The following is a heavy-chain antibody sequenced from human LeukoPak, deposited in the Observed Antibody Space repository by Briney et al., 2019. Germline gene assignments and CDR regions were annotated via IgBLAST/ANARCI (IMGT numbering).Heavy chain of an antibody. V-gene: IGHV4-39*07. J-gene: IGHJ3*02. D-gene: IGHD3-22*01. Sequence: SETLSLTCTVSGGSISSSSYYWGWIRQPPGKGLEWIGSIYYSGSTYYNPSLKSRVTISVDTSKNQFSLKLSSVTAADTAVYYCARTQREYHYDSSGAIDAFDIWGQGTMVTVSS. CDR2: IYYSGST. CDR1: GGSISSSSYY. CDR3: ARTQREYHYDSSGAIDAFDI.